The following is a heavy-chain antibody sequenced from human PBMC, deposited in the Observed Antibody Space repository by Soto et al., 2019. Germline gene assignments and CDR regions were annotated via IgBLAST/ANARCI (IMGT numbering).Heavy chain of an antibody. CDR2: ISAHNGNT. CDR1: GYTFTSYG. J-gene: IGHJ4*02. Sequence: QVHLVQSGAEVKKPGASVKVSRKASGYTFTSYGITWVRQAPGQGLEWMGWISAHNGNTDYAQKLQGRVIVTRDTSPSTAYMELRSLRSDDTAVYYRARGRYGDYWGQGALVTVSS. CDR3: ARGRYGDY. V-gene: IGHV1-18*01. D-gene: IGHD1-1*01.